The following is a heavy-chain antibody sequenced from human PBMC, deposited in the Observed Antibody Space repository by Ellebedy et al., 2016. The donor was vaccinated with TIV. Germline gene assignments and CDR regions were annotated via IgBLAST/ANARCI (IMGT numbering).Heavy chain of an antibody. J-gene: IGHJ5*02. V-gene: IGHV4-39*07. Sequence: SETLSLXXTVSGGSISSSSYYWGWIRQPPGKGLEWIGSIYYSGSTYYNPSLKSRVTISVDTSKNQFSLKLSSVTAADTAVYYCARDSRSVAAAHNWFDPWGQGTLVTVSS. CDR2: IYYSGST. CDR3: ARDSRSVAAAHNWFDP. CDR1: GGSISSSSYY. D-gene: IGHD6-13*01.